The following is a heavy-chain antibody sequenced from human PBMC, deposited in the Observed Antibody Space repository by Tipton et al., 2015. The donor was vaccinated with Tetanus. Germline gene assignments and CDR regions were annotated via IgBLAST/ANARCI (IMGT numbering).Heavy chain of an antibody. CDR2: SWYDGTDQ. CDR3: AREADCSGGSCFSGDFDN. Sequence: SGFIFSSYGIHRVRQAPGKGLEWVAVSWYDGTDQYYADSVKGRFTLSRDNSKNTLYLQMNSLRAEDTALYYCAREADCSGGSCFSGDFDNWGQGTQVTVSS. D-gene: IGHD2-15*01. CDR1: GFIFSSYG. J-gene: IGHJ4*02. V-gene: IGHV3-33*01.